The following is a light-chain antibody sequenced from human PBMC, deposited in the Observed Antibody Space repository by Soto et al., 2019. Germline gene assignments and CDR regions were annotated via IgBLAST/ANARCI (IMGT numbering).Light chain of an antibody. V-gene: IGKV3-15*01. J-gene: IGKJ5*01. CDR2: GAS. CDR3: QQYNNWPLT. CDR1: QSVSSN. Sequence: ESVLTQSPCTLSLSTGERATLSCRASQSVSSNYLAWYQQKPGQAPRLLIYGASSRATGIPVRFSGSGSGTEFTLTISSLQSEDFAVYYCQQYNNWPLTFGQGTRLEIK.